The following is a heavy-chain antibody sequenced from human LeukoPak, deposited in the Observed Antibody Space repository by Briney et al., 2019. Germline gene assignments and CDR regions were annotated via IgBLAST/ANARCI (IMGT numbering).Heavy chain of an antibody. V-gene: IGHV3-23*01. CDR1: GFTFSSYA. J-gene: IGHJ4*02. D-gene: IGHD6-13*01. CDR3: AKEGRIAAAGGVGYFDY. Sequence: GGSLRLSCAASGFTFSSYAMSWVRQAPGKGLEWVSAISGSGGSTYYADSVKGRFTISRDNSKNTLYLQMNSLRAEDTAVYYCAKEGRIAAAGGVGYFDYWGQGTLVTVSS. CDR2: ISGSGGST.